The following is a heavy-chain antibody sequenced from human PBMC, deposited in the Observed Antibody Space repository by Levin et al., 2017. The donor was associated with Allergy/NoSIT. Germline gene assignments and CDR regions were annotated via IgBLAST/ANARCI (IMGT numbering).Heavy chain of an antibody. CDR3: TRHAEYDFWSGVPSLDAFDI. CDR2: IRSKANSYAT. V-gene: IGHV3-73*01. D-gene: IGHD3-3*01. Sequence: GGSLRLSCAASGFTFSGSAMHWVRQASGKGLEWVGRIRSKANSYATAYAASVKGRFTISRDDSKNTAYLQMNSLKTEDTAVYYCTRHAEYDFWSGVPSLDAFDIWGQGTMVTVSS. J-gene: IGHJ3*02. CDR1: GFTFSGSA.